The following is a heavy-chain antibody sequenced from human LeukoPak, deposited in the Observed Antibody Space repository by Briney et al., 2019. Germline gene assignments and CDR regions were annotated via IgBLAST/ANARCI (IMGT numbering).Heavy chain of an antibody. V-gene: IGHV4-61*02. CDR1: GGSISSGSYY. CDR3: ARTPYDFWSGYLLYYMDV. CDR2: IYTSGST. D-gene: IGHD3-3*01. J-gene: IGHJ6*03. Sequence: SQTLSLTCTVSGGSISSGSYYWSWIRQPGGKGLEWIGRIYTSGSTNYNPSLKSRVTISVDTSKNQFSLKLSSVTAADTAVYYCARTPYDFWSGYLLYYMDVWGKGTTVTVSS.